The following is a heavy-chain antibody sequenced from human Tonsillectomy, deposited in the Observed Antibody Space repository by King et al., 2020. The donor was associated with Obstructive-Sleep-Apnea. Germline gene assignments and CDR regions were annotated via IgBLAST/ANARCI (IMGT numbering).Heavy chain of an antibody. J-gene: IGHJ4*02. CDR1: GFSLSASGMC. Sequence: VTLKESGPALVKPTQTLTLTCTFSGFSLSASGMCVSWIRQPPGKALEWLARIDWDDEKNYRTSLKTKPTNSREPSKNQVVLKMTNMDPVETATYFCARTASRNTGYDRYYFDYWGQGTLVTVSS. CDR3: ARTASRNTGYDRYYFDY. D-gene: IGHD5-12*01. V-gene: IGHV2-70*11. CDR2: IDWDDEK.